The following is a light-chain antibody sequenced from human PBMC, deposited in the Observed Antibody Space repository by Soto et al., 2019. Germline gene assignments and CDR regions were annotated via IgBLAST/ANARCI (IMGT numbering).Light chain of an antibody. CDR2: EDN. CDR1: SGSIASNY. V-gene: IGLV6-57*01. J-gene: IGLJ3*02. Sequence: NFMLTQPHSVSESPGKTVTISCTRSSGSIASNYVQWYQQRPGSSPTTVIYEDNQRPSGVPDRFSGSIDSSSNSASLTISGRKTEEGADYYCQSNEIRGVFGGG. CDR3: QSNEIRGV.